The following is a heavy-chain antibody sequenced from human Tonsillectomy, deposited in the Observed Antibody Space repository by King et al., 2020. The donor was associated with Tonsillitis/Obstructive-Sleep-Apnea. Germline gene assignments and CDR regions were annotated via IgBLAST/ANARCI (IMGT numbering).Heavy chain of an antibody. D-gene: IGHD2-2*01. Sequence: VQLVESGGGLVKPGGSLRLSCAASGFTFSDYYMSWIRQAPGKGLEWVSYISSSSSYTNYAYSVKGRFTISRDNAKNSLYLQMNSLRAEDTAVYYCAGAVVPAAPWTYWYFDLWGRGTLVTVSS. J-gene: IGHJ2*01. CDR1: GFTFSDYY. CDR3: AGAVVPAAPWTYWYFDL. V-gene: IGHV3-11*05. CDR2: ISSSSSYT.